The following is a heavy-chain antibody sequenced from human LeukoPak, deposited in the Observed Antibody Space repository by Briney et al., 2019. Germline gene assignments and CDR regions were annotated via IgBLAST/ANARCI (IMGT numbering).Heavy chain of an antibody. CDR2: IKQDASEM. CDR3: ARDRRQRGYHYYFDS. V-gene: IGHV3-7*01. Sequence: GGSLRLSCAASGFTFSNYWMTWVRQAPGKGLEWVANIKQDASEMYYVDSVKGRFTISRDNAKNSLYLQMNSLRAEDTAVYYCARDRRQRGYHYYFDSWGQGTLVTVSS. D-gene: IGHD2-2*01. J-gene: IGHJ4*02. CDR1: GFTFSNYW.